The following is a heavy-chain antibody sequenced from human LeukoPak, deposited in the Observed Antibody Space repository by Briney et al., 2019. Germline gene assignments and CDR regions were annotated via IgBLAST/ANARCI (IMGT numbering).Heavy chain of an antibody. V-gene: IGHV3-74*01. CDR2: INSGGRST. D-gene: IGHD3-16*01. CDR3: ARVRWGGLYYFDY. Sequence: GGSLRLSCAASGFTFSSYWMHWVRQAPGKGLVGVSRINSGGRSTNYADSVKGRFTISRDNAKNTPYLQMNSLRAEDTAVYYCARVRWGGLYYFDYWGQGALVTVSS. CDR1: GFTFSSYW. J-gene: IGHJ4*02.